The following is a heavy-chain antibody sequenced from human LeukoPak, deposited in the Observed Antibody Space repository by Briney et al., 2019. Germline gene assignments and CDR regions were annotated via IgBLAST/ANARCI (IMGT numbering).Heavy chain of an antibody. CDR3: ARDQRITGTTGY. CDR2: ISAYNGNT. Sequence: GASVNVSCKASVYTFTSYGISWVRQAPGQGLEWMGWISAYNGNTNYAQKLQGRVTMTTDTSTSTAYMELRSLRSDDTAVYYCARDQRITGTTGYWGQGTLVTVSS. D-gene: IGHD1-20*01. J-gene: IGHJ4*02. V-gene: IGHV1-18*01. CDR1: VYTFTSYG.